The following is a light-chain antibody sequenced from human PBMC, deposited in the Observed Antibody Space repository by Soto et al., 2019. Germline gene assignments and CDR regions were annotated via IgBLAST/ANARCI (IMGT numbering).Light chain of an antibody. CDR1: SSNIGSNN. CDR3: ASWDGSLNGGV. J-gene: IGLJ2*01. V-gene: IGLV1-44*01. CDR2: CNN. Sequence: QSVLTQPPSASGTPGQRVTISCSGSSSNIGSNNVNWYQQLPGTAPKLLIYCNNQRPSGVPDRFSGSKSGTSASLAISGLQSEDEADYYCASWDGSLNGGVFGGGTQLTVL.